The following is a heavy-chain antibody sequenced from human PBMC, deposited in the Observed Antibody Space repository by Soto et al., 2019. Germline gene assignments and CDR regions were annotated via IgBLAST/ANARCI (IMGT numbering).Heavy chain of an antibody. CDR3: ARYYFDSSGYYAY. CDR1: GFPFGDSA. Sequence: GGSLRLSCTVSGFPFGDSAMSWFRQAPGKGLEWVGLIGNKASGGSTEYAASVKGRFTISRDDSKSIDYLQMNSLKTEDTAVYYCARYYFDSSGYYAYWGQGTQVTVSS. D-gene: IGHD3-22*01. J-gene: IGHJ4*02. CDR2: IGNKASGGST. V-gene: IGHV3-49*03.